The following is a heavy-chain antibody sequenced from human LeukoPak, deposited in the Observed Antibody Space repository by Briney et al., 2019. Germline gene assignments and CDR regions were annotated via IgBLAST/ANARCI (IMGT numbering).Heavy chain of an antibody. V-gene: IGHV4-30-4*01. Sequence: SQTLSLTCIVSGGSISSANYYWNWIRQPPGKGLEWIAYISYSGSTHYNPSLKSRVTISRDTSKNQFSLKVTSVTAADTAIYYCARGGEGYNYARWGQGILVTVSS. CDR1: GGSISSANYY. D-gene: IGHD5-24*01. CDR3: ARGGEGYNYAR. J-gene: IGHJ4*02. CDR2: ISYSGST.